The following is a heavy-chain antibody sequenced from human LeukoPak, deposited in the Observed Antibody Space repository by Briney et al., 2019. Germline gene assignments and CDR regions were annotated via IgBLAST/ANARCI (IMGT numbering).Heavy chain of an antibody. CDR3: ARLSSSSDY. V-gene: IGHV4-59*01. CDR1: GGSISIYY. Sequence: SETLSLTCTVSGGSISIYYWSWIRQPPGKGLEWIGYIYYSGSTNYNPSLKSRVTISVDTSKNQFSLKLSSVTAADTAVYYCARLSSSSDYWGQGTLVTVSS. CDR2: IYYSGST. D-gene: IGHD6-13*01. J-gene: IGHJ4*02.